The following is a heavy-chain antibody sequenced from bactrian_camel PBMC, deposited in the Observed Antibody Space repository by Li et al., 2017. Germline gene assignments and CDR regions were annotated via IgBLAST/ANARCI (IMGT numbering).Heavy chain of an antibody. J-gene: IGHJ6*01. CDR1: GDTTSGYC. CDR3: AAGESEGSSCFRDGY. V-gene: IGHV3S68*01. D-gene: IGHD2*01. CDR2: ISKDDVP. Sequence: QLVESGGGSVQAGGSLRVSCALSGDTTSGYCMGWFRQAPGKEREGIASISKDDVPTYATSVQGRFRISKDSRGFLNLEMNSLKLEDTAMYYCAAGESEGSSCFRDGYWGQGTQVTVS.